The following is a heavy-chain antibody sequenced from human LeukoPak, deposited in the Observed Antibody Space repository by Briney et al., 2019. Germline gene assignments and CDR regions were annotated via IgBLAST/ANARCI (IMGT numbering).Heavy chain of an antibody. Sequence: QTGGSLRLSCAASGFTFSSYWMSWVRQAPGKGREWGANIKQDGSEKYYVDSVKGRFTISRDNSKNTLSLQMNSLRAEDTAVYYCANLHGGVTTYPPYYYGMDVWGQGTTVTVSS. D-gene: IGHD4-17*01. CDR3: ANLHGGVTTYPPYYYGMDV. CDR1: GFTFSSYW. J-gene: IGHJ6*02. CDR2: IKQDGSEK. V-gene: IGHV3-7*03.